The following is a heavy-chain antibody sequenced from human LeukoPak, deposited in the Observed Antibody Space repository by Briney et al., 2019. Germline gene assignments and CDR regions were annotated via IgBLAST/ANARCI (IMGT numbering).Heavy chain of an antibody. J-gene: IGHJ4*02. Sequence: GGSLRLSCSASGFTFTTYAMHWVRQAPGKGLEYVSAIGNNGDNTYYADSVKGRFIISRDNSRNTLYLLMTSLRAEDTALYYCVKATGYYDSSGYPDSWGQGTLVTVSS. CDR1: GFTFTTYA. D-gene: IGHD3-22*01. CDR2: IGNNGDNT. CDR3: VKATGYYDSSGYPDS. V-gene: IGHV3-64D*08.